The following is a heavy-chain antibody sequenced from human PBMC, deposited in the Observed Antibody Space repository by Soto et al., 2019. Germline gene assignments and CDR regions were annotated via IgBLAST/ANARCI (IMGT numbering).Heavy chain of an antibody. V-gene: IGHV4-34*01. J-gene: IGHJ4*02. D-gene: IGHD5-12*01. Sequence: SETLSLTCTVSGGSISSYYWSWIRQPPGKGLEWIGEINHSGSTNYNPSLKSRVTISVDTSKNQFSLKLSSVTAADTAVYYCARTLWIPFDYWGQGTLVTVSS. CDR2: INHSGST. CDR1: GGSISSYY. CDR3: ARTLWIPFDY.